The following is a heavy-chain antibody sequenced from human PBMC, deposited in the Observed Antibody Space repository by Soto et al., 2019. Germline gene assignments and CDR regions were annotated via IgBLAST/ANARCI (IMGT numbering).Heavy chain of an antibody. CDR3: AIVFGTYYDVLTGLWGGHLDH. Sequence: ASVMVPCKASGYSLSVRYVVWVRQAPGQGLEWMGVINPAGGTTFHAQKFQDRVTMTRDTSTSTAFIELISLRSEDTAVFYCAIVFGTYYDVLTGLWGGHLDHWGQGTQVTLSS. J-gene: IGHJ4*02. D-gene: IGHD3-9*01. V-gene: IGHV1-46*03. CDR2: INPAGGTT. CDR1: GYSLSVRY.